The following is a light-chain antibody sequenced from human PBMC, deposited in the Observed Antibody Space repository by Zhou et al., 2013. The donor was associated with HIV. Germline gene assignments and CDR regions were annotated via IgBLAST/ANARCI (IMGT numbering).Light chain of an antibody. CDR1: QTVNNW. Sequence: DIQMTQSPSALSASVGDRVTITCRASQTVNNWLAWYQQKPGKTPKLLIYKVSNLESGVPSRFSGSGSGAHFTLTISSLQPDDFATYYCQQYDTFWT. CDR3: QQYDTFWT. V-gene: IGKV1-5*03. CDR2: KVS. J-gene: IGKJ1*01.